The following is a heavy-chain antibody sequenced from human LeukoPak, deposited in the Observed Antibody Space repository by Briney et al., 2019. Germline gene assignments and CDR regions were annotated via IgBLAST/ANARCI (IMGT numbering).Heavy chain of an antibody. D-gene: IGHD3-10*01. V-gene: IGHV7-4-1*02. CDR3: ARDFGGFDP. J-gene: IGHJ5*02. CDR1: GYSFDSYA. Sequence: ASVKVSCKAFGYSFDSYAISWVRQAPGQGLEWMGWITTNTGKPTYAQGFRGRLVFSLDTSVSTAYLQISGLKAEDTAVYFCARDFGGFDPWGQGTQVTVSS. CDR2: ITTNTGKP.